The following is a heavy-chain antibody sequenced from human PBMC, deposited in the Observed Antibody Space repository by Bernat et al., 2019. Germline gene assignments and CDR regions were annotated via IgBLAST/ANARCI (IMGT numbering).Heavy chain of an antibody. D-gene: IGHD1-20*01. CDR3: ARLTGTTSPYFDD. CDR1: GGSISSSNW. CDR2: IYHSGST. J-gene: IGHJ4*02. Sequence: QVQLQESGPGLVKPSGTLSLTCAVSGGSISSSNWWSWVRHPPGKGLEWLGEIYHSGSTNYKPSLKSRVTISVDKSKIQFALKLSYETAADTDVYYCARLTGTTSPYFDDWGQGTLVTVSS. V-gene: IGHV4-4*02.